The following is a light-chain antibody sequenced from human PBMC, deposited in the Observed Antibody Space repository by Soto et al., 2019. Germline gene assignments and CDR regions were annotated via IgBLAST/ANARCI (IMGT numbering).Light chain of an antibody. CDR2: EVN. CDR3: NSYAGSKSFV. J-gene: IGLJ1*01. V-gene: IGLV2-8*01. CDR1: SSDVGAYNY. Sequence: QSALTQPPSASGSPGQSVTISCTGTSSDVGAYNYVSWYQQHPGKAPQLMIYEVNKRPSGVPDRFSGSKSGNTASLTVSGLQAEDEAEYYSNSYAGSKSFVFGRATKVTVL.